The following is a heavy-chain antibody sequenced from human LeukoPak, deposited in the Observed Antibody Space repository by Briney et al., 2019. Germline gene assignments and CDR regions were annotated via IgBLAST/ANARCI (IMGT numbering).Heavy chain of an antibody. CDR1: GFTFSSYA. CDR3: ARPPVEMATITVFDY. V-gene: IGHV3-30-3*01. D-gene: IGHD5-24*01. J-gene: IGHJ4*02. CDR2: ISYDGSNK. Sequence: GRSLRLSCAASGFTFSSYAVHWVRQAPGKGLEWVAVISYDGSNKYYADSVKGRFTISRDNSKNTLYLQMNSLRAEDTAVYYCARPPVEMATITVFDYWGQGTLVTVSS.